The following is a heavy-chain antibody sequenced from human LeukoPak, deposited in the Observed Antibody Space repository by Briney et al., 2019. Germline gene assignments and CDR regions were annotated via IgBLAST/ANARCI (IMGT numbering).Heavy chain of an antibody. Sequence: PGGSLRLSCAASGFTFSSYAMSWVRQAPGKGLEWVSVISGSGGSTYYADSVRGRFTISRDNSKNTLYLQMNSLRVEDTAVYYCANGWCQGAATPFFDCWGQGTLVTVSS. V-gene: IGHV3-23*01. J-gene: IGHJ4*02. CDR2: ISGSGGST. D-gene: IGHD6-25*01. CDR1: GFTFSSYA. CDR3: ANGWCQGAATPFFDC.